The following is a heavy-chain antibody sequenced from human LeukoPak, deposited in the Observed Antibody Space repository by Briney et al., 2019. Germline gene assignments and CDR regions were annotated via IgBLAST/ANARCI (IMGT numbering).Heavy chain of an antibody. CDR2: IYTTGKT. CDR3: ARHGYTASHYFLDY. D-gene: IGHD3-16*01. CDR1: SGSINSYY. Sequence: SETLSLTCTVSSGSINSYYWGWVRQPAGRGLEWIGRIYTTGKTDYNPSLKRRLTMPVDTSKRQFSLNLTSVTAADTAIYYCARHGYTASHYFLDYWSQGTLVTVSS. V-gene: IGHV4-4*07. J-gene: IGHJ4*02.